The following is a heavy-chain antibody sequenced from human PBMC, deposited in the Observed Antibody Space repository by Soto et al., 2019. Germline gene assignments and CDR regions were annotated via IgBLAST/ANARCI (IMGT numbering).Heavy chain of an antibody. Sequence: QVQLVESGGGVVQPGRSLSLSCAASGFTFSSYGMHWVRQAPGKGLEWVAVISYDGSSKYYADSVKDRVTISRDNSTNTLYVQMNSLRAEDTAVYYWAKDDGGATWCDYWGQGTLGTVSS. D-gene: IGHD1-26*01. CDR1: GFTFSSYG. CDR3: AKDDGGATWCDY. V-gene: IGHV3-30*18. J-gene: IGHJ4*02. CDR2: ISYDGSSK.